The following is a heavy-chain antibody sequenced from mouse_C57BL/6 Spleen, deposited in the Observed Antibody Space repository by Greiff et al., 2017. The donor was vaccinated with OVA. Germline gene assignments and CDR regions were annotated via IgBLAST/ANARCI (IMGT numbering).Heavy chain of an antibody. CDR2: IDPETGGT. Sequence: VKLQESGAELVRPGASVTLSCKASGYTFTDYEMHWVKQTPVHGLEWIGAIDPETGGTAYNQKFKGKAILTADKSSSTAYMELRSLTSEDSAVYYCTSSYDYWGQGTTLTVSS. CDR1: GYTFTDYE. J-gene: IGHJ2*01. CDR3: TSSYDY. V-gene: IGHV1-15*01. D-gene: IGHD1-1*01.